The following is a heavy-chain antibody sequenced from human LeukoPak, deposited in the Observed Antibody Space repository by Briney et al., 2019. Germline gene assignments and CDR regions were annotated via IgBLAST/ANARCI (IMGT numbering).Heavy chain of an antibody. CDR3: ANSEYYDSSGYYADY. CDR2: ISSSSSYI. CDR1: GFTFSSYS. V-gene: IGHV3-21*01. D-gene: IGHD3-22*01. Sequence: GGSLRLSCAASGFTFSSYSMNWVRQAPGKGLEWVSSISSSSSYIYYADSVKGRFTISRDNAKNSLYLQMNSLRAEDTAVYYCANSEYYDSSGYYADYWGQGTLVTVSS. J-gene: IGHJ4*02.